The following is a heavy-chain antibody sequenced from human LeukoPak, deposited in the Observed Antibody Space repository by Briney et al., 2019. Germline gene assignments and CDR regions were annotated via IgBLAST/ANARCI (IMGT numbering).Heavy chain of an antibody. D-gene: IGHD6-13*01. CDR2: IYYSGST. CDR3: ARRRAEGGSNGHYNWFDP. J-gene: IGHJ5*02. V-gene: IGHV4-59*08. CDR1: GGSVSSYY. Sequence: SETLSLTCTVSGGSVSSYYWSWIRQPPGKGLEWIGSIYYSGSTNYNPSLKSRVTMSVDTTKNQFSLRLNSVTAADTAVYYCARRRAEGGSNGHYNWFDPWGQGTLVTVSS.